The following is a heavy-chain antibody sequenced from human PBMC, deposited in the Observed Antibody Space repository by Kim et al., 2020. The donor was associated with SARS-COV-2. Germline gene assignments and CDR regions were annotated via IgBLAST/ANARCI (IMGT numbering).Heavy chain of an antibody. J-gene: IGHJ6*03. CDR3: ARESGSSVPYYYYYMDV. V-gene: IGHV3-21*01. Sequence: GGSLRLSCAASGFTFSSSSMNWVRQAPGKGLEWVSSISSSSGYIYYADSVKGRFTISRDNAKNSLYIQMNSLRAEDPAVYYCARESGSSVPYYYYYMDVWGEGTPVSVS. CDR1: GFTFSSSS. D-gene: IGHD2-2*01. CDR2: ISSSSGYI.